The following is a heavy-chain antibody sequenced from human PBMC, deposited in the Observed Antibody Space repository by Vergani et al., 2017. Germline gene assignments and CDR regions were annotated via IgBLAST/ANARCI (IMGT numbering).Heavy chain of an antibody. V-gene: IGHV3-48*01. CDR3: ARGSEVGVYY. Sequence: EVQLVESGGGLVQPGGSLRLSCAASGFTFSSYSMNWVRQAPGKGLEWVSYISSSSSTIYYADSVKGRFTISRDNAKNSLYLQMNSLRAEDTAVYYCARGSEVGVYYWGQGTLVTVSS. D-gene: IGHD3-16*01. J-gene: IGHJ4*02. CDR1: GFTFSSYS. CDR2: ISSSSSTI.